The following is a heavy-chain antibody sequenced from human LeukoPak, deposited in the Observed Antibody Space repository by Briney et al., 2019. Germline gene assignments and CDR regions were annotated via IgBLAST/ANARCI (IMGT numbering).Heavy chain of an antibody. Sequence: GRSLRLSCVASGFTFSSYAMHWVRQAPGKGLEWVAVIAFDGSNALYAGSVKGRFTISRDISKSTLYLEMNSLKAEDSAIYYCSRGRYGDYSRSGYYYGMDVWGQGTTVTVSS. J-gene: IGHJ6*02. CDR3: SRGRYGDYSRSGYYYGMDV. V-gene: IGHV3-30-3*01. CDR1: GFTFSSYA. D-gene: IGHD4-17*01. CDR2: IAFDGSNA.